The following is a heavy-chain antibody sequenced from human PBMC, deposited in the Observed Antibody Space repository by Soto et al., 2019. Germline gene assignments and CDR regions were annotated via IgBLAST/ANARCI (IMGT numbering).Heavy chain of an antibody. V-gene: IGHV4-31*01. CDR3: ARVGGIHWFDP. Sequence: QVQLQESGPGLVKPSQTLSLTCTVSGGSISSGGYYWSWIRQHPGKGLEWIGYIYYSGSTYYNPSIKSLVTISVDTSKYQFSLKLSSVTAADPAVYYCARVGGIHWFDPWGQGTLVTVSS. CDR1: GGSISSGGYY. D-gene: IGHD3-16*01. J-gene: IGHJ5*02. CDR2: IYYSGST.